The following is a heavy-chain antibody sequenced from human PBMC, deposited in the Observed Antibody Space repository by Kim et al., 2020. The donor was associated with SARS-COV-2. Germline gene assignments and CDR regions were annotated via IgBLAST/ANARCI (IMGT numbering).Heavy chain of an antibody. D-gene: IGHD6-19*01. V-gene: IGHV2-5*01. J-gene: IGHJ4*02. Sequence: KRYSPSLKSRLTITKDTSKNQVVLTMTNMDPVDTATYYCALLQWLVPFDYWGQGTLVTVSS. CDR2: K. CDR3: ALLQWLVPFDY.